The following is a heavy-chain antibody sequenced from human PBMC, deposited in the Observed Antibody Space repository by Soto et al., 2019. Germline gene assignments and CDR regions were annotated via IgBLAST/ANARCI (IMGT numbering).Heavy chain of an antibody. Sequence: GGSLRLSCAASGFTFSSYAMHWVRQAPGNGLEWVSVISYDGSNKYYADSVKGRFTISRDNSKNTLYLQMNSLRAEDTAVYYCARDLGITMIDGLGYWGQGTLVNVSS. J-gene: IGHJ4*02. V-gene: IGHV3-30-3*01. CDR3: ARDLGITMIDGLGY. D-gene: IGHD3-22*01. CDR1: GFTFSSYA. CDR2: ISYDGSNK.